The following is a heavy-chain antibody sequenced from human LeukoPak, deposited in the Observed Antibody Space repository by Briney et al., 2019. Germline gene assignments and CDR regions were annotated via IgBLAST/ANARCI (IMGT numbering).Heavy chain of an antibody. V-gene: IGHV3-48*04. D-gene: IGHD6-19*01. CDR1: GFSISDYS. CDR3: ARDSSSGWYAPPPPMHDAFDI. J-gene: IGHJ3*02. CDR2: ISSSGNKV. Sequence: PGGSLRLSCAASGFSISDYSMNWVRQVTGKGLEWVSYISSSGNKVYYADSVKGRFTISRDNAKNSLYLQMNSLRAEDTAVYYCARDSSSGWYAPPPPMHDAFDIWGQGTMVTVSS.